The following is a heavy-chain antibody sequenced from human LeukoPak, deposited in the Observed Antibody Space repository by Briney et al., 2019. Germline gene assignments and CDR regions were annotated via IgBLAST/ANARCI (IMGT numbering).Heavy chain of an antibody. CDR1: GYIFISYG. CDR2: ISAYNGNT. V-gene: IGHV1-18*01. Sequence: ASVKVSCKASGYIFISYGISWVRQAPGQGLEWMGWISAYNGNTNYAQKLQGRVTMTTDTSTSTAYMELSRLRSDDTAVYYCARDSPITMVRGVYYYYMDVWGKGTTVTVSS. CDR3: ARDSPITMVRGVYYYYMDV. J-gene: IGHJ6*03. D-gene: IGHD3-10*01.